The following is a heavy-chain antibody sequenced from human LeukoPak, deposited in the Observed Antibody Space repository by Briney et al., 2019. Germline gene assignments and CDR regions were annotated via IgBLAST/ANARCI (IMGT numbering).Heavy chain of an antibody. CDR3: ARLMVGQAGVGAAHFDY. CDR1: GFTFSNYG. D-gene: IGHD1-26*01. V-gene: IGHV3-30*02. J-gene: IGHJ4*02. CDR2: ICYDGSEK. Sequence: PGGSLRLSCVASGFTFSNYGMHWVRQAPGKGLEWLTFICYDGSEKYYADPVKGRFTISRDNSRNTLYLQVDSLGPEDTAVYYCARLMVGQAGVGAAHFDYWGQGTLVSVSS.